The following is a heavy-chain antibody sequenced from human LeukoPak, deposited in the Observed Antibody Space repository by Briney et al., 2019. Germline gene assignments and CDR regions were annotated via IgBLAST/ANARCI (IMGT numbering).Heavy chain of an antibody. CDR2: MSHNRGT. CDR3: ASYYASGVSAYNYYGMDV. V-gene: IGHV4-38-2*01. CDR1: GYSISSDYY. Sequence: PSETLSLTCAVSGYSISSDYYWGWIRQPPGKGLEWIGGMSHNRGTYYNPSLKSRVTISMDTSKNQFSLRLSSVTAADTAVYYCASYYASGVSAYNYYGMDVWGKGTTVTVSS. D-gene: IGHD3-10*01. J-gene: IGHJ6*04.